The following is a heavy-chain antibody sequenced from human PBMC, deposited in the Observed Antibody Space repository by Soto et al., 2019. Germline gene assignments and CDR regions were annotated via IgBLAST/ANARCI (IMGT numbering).Heavy chain of an antibody. CDR2: ISYDGSTK. V-gene: IGHV3-30*18. D-gene: IGHD3-3*02. J-gene: IGHJ6*02. CDR1: GFSFSNYG. Sequence: QVQLVESGGGVIQPGKSLRLSCAASGFSFSNYGMHWVRLAPGRGLEWVAVISYDGSTKYYGDSVKGRFTISRDNSINTLYLQMNSLRAEDTALYYCAKDQISHFWSGFPPYYSYTMDVWGPGTTVTVSS. CDR3: AKDQISHFWSGFPPYYSYTMDV.